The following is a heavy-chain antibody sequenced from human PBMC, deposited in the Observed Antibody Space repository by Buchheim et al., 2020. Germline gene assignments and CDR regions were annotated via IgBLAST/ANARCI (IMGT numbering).Heavy chain of an antibody. Sequence: QVQLVESGGGVVQPGRSLRLSCAASGFTFSSYAMHRVRQAPGTGLEWVAVISYDGSNKYYADSVKGRFTLSRAPSKTTLYLQMNSLRAEDTAVYYCARDLADYYDSSGYSRLYYYYGMDVWGQGTT. CDR1: GFTFSSYA. CDR3: ARDLADYYDSSGYSRLYYYYGMDV. D-gene: IGHD3-22*01. CDR2: ISYDGSNK. V-gene: IGHV3-30-3*01. J-gene: IGHJ6*02.